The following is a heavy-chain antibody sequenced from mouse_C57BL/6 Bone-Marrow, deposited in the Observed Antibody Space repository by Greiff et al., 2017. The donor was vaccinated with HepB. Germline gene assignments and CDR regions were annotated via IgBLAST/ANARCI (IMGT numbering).Heavy chain of an antibody. CDR3: APLPRGYYAMDY. CDR1: GFTFSSYG. CDR2: ISSGGSYT. V-gene: IGHV5-6*01. J-gene: IGHJ4*01. D-gene: IGHD1-2*01. Sequence: EVKLVESGGDLVKPGGSLKLSCAASGFTFSSYGMSWVRQTPDKRLEWVATISSGGSYTYYPDSVKGRFTISRDNAKNTLYLQMSSLKSEDTAMYYCAPLPRGYYAMDYWGQGTSVTVSS.